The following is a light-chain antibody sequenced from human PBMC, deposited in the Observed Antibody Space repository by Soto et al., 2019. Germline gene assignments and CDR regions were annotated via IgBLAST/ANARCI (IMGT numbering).Light chain of an antibody. CDR3: QQYGSSPRT. Sequence: EKLLSQSPGTLSLSPGEEATPXXRPSRGVSANYLAWYQQKPGQPPTXXIYGASIRAAGIPDRFSGSGAGTDFTLTIRRLEPDDFAVYYCQQYGSSPRTFGQGTKVDIK. V-gene: IGKV3-20*01. CDR2: GAS. J-gene: IGKJ1*01. CDR1: RGVSANY.